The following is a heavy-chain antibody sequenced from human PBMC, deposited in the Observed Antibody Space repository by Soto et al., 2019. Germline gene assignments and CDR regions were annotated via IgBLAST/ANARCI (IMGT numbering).Heavy chain of an antibody. CDR1: GGSFSGYY. Sequence: PSETLSLTCAVHGGSFSGYYWSWIRQPPGKGLEWIGEINHSGSTNYNPSLKSRVTISVDTSKNQFSLKLSSVTAADTAVYYCASLARFWSGYYYYGMDVWGQGTTVTVSS. V-gene: IGHV4-34*01. J-gene: IGHJ6*02. D-gene: IGHD3-3*01. CDR3: ASLARFWSGYYYYGMDV. CDR2: INHSGST.